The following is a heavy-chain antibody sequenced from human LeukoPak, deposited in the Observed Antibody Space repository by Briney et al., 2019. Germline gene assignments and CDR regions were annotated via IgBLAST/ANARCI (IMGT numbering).Heavy chain of an antibody. CDR2: VIPIFGTA. CDR1: GGTFSSYA. D-gene: IGHD1-26*01. V-gene: IGHV1-69*06. CDR3: ARELRGGPTEGAPRDDFDY. Sequence: ASVKVSCKASGGTFSSYAISWVRQAPGQGLEWMGGVIPIFGTANYAQKFQGRVTITADKSTSTAYMELSSLRSEDTAVYYCARELRGGPTEGAPRDDFDYWGQGTLVTVSS. J-gene: IGHJ4*02.